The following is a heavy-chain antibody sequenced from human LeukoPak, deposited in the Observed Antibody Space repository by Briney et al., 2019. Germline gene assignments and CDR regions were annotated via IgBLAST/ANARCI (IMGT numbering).Heavy chain of an antibody. J-gene: IGHJ4*01. CDR3: AKGRGYELPLDN. Sequence: GRSLRLSYAGSGFTSDDCAMHWVRPAPGKGLEWVSGISWNSGSIGYADSVKGRFTISRDNAKNSLYLQMNSLRAEDTALYYCAKGRGYELPLDNWGQEPWSPSPQ. D-gene: IGHD2-2*01. CDR1: GFTSDDCA. V-gene: IGHV3-9*02. CDR2: ISWNSGSI.